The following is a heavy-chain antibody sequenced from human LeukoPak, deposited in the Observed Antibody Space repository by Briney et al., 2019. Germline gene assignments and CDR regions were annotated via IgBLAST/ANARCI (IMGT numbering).Heavy chain of an antibody. CDR3: ARDIYYDSSGYYGSVY. CDR1: EITFSSYA. CDR2: ISWNSGSI. Sequence: GGSLRLSCAASEITFSSYAMSWVRQAPGKGLEWVSGISWNSGSIGYADSVKGRFTISRDNAKNSLYLQMNSLRAEDTAVYYCARDIYYDSSGYYGSVYWGQGTLVTVSS. D-gene: IGHD3-22*01. V-gene: IGHV3-9*01. J-gene: IGHJ4*02.